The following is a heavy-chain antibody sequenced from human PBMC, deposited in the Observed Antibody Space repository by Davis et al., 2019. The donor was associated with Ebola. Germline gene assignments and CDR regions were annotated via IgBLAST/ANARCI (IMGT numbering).Heavy chain of an antibody. D-gene: IGHD2-15*01. CDR1: GYTFTSYY. Sequence: ASVKVSCKASGYTFTSYYMHWVRQAPGQGLEWMGIINPSGGSTSYAQKFQGRVTITADKSTSTAYMELSSLRSEDTAVYYCANGYCSGGSCYIFDYWGQGTLVTVSS. CDR2: INPSGGST. V-gene: IGHV1-46*01. J-gene: IGHJ4*02. CDR3: ANGYCSGGSCYIFDY.